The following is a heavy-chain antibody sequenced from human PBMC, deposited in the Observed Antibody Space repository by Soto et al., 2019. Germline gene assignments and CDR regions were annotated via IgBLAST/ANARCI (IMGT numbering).Heavy chain of an antibody. D-gene: IGHD1-7*01. J-gene: IGHJ4*02. V-gene: IGHV4-4*02. Sequence: SETLSLTCSVSGGSFTSNNWWTLVRQPPGQGLEWIGEIYRTGSTNYNPSLKSRVTISLDKSENQFSLKVTSLTAADTAVYYCASRDPGTSVDYWGQGTLVTVSS. CDR3: ASRDPGTSVDY. CDR1: GGSFTSNNW. CDR2: IYRTGST.